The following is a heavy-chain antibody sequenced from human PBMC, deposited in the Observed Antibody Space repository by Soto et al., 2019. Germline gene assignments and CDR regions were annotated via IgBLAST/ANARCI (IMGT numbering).Heavy chain of an antibody. CDR2: IIPIFRTP. V-gene: IGHV1-69*12. CDR3: ARDKDRQQLGGNYYYITAI. J-gene: IGHJ6*02. CDR1: GGTFSSSA. D-gene: IGHD1-7*01. Sequence: QVQLVQSGAEVKKPGSSVKVSCKASGGTFSSSAISWVRQAPGQGLEWMGGIIPIFRTPDYGQKFQGRVTITADESARTVDMELRGLRSEDTAVYFCARDKDRQQLGGNYYYITAIWGQGTTVTVSS.